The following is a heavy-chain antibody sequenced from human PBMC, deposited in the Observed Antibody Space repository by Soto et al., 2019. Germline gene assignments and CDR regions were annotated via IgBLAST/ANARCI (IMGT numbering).Heavy chain of an antibody. Sequence: SVKVSCKASGGTFSSYAISWVRQAPGQGLEWMGGIIPIFGTANYAQKFQGRVTITADESTSTAYMELSSLRSEDTAVYYCARKGFCSSWYADSIYGMDVRAQRTTVTVSS. CDR2: IIPIFGTA. CDR3: ARKGFCSSWYADSIYGMDV. V-gene: IGHV1-69*13. CDR1: GGTFSSYA. J-gene: IGHJ6*02. D-gene: IGHD6-13*01.